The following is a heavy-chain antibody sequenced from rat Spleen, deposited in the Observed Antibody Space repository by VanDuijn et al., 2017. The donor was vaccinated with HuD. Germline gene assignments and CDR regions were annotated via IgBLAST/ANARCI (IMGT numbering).Heavy chain of an antibody. J-gene: IGHJ1*01. D-gene: IGHD2-2*01. CDR1: GFTFNNYW. CDR2: STNTGGST. Sequence: EVQLVESGGGLVQPGRSLKLSCVASGFTFNNYWMTWIRQAPGKGLEWVASSTNTGGSTYYPDSVKGRFTISRYNAKSTRYLQMESLRSEDTATYYCGRHGYLREWYFDFWGPGTMVTVSS. V-gene: IGHV5-31*01. CDR3: GRHGYLREWYFDF.